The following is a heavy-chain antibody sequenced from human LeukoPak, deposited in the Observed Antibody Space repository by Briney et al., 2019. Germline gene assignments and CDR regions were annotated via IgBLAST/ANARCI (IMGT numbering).Heavy chain of an antibody. CDR3: ARDRMVRGAPQYYFDY. V-gene: IGHV3-21*01. Sequence: GGSLRLSCAASGFAFSSYSMNWVRQAPGKGLEWVSSISSSSSYIYYADSVKGRFTISRDNAKNSLYLQMNSLRAEDTAVYYCARDRMVRGAPQYYFDYWGQGTLVTVSS. J-gene: IGHJ4*02. D-gene: IGHD3-10*01. CDR1: GFAFSSYS. CDR2: ISSSSSYI.